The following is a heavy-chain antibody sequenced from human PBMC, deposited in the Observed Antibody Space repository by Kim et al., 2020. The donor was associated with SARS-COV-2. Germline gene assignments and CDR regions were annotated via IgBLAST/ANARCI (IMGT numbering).Heavy chain of an antibody. J-gene: IGHJ4*02. V-gene: IGHV6-1*01. Sequence: NDYAVSVKSRITISPDTSKNQFSLQLNSVTPEDTAVYYYARGPGLKFDSWGQGTLVTVSS. CDR3: ARGPGLKFDS. CDR2: N.